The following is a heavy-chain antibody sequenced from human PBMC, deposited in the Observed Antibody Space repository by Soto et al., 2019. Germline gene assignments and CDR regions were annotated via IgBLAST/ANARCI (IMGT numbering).Heavy chain of an antibody. CDR3: ARDVAAAGLNWFDP. D-gene: IGHD6-13*01. V-gene: IGHV3-33*01. J-gene: IGHJ5*02. CDR1: GFTFSSYG. Sequence: QVQLVESGGGVVQPGRSLRLSCAASGFTFSSYGMHWVRQAPGKGLEWVAVIWYDGSNKYYADSVKGRFTIPSDNSKNPLYLQMNSLRAEDTAVYYCARDVAAAGLNWFDPWGQGTLVTVSS. CDR2: IWYDGSNK.